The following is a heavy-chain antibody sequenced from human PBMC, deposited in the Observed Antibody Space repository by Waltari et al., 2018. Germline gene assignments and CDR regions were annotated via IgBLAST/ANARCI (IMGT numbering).Heavy chain of an antibody. CDR2: IIPIFGTA. Sequence: QVQLVQSGAEVKKPGSSVTVSCKASGGTFSSYAISWVRQAPGQGLEWMGGIIPIFGTANYAQKFQGRVTITTDESTSTAYMELSSLRSEDTAVYYCARDGGGEGYSSSWYVYWGQGTLVTVSS. J-gene: IGHJ4*02. D-gene: IGHD6-13*01. CDR3: ARDGGGEGYSSSWYVY. V-gene: IGHV1-69*05. CDR1: GGTFSSYA.